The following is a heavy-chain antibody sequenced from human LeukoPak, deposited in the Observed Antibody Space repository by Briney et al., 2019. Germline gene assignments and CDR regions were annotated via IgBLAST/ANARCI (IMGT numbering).Heavy chain of an antibody. Sequence: ASVKVSCKASGGTFSSYAISWVRQAPGQGLEWMGGIIPIFGTANYAQKFQGRVTITADESTSTAYMELSSLRSEDTAVYYCAMHYGSDSSVFYYYGMDVWGQGTTVTVSS. CDR3: AMHYGSDSSVFYYYGMDV. V-gene: IGHV1-69*13. CDR1: GGTFSSYA. J-gene: IGHJ6*02. CDR2: IIPIFGTA. D-gene: IGHD3-10*01.